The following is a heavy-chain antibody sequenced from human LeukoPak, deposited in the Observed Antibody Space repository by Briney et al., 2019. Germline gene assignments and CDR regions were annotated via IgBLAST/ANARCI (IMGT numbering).Heavy chain of an antibody. CDR2: IYTCGST. CDR1: GGSISSYY. D-gene: IGHD3-22*01. V-gene: IGHV4-4*09. Sequence: SETLSLTCTVSGGSISSYYWSWIRQPPGKGLEWIGYIYTCGSTNYNPSLKSRVTISVDTSKNQFSLKLSSVTAADTAVYYCARRGTYYYDSSGYRGYYYYMDVWGKGTTVTVSS. CDR3: ARRGTYYYDSSGYRGYYYYMDV. J-gene: IGHJ6*03.